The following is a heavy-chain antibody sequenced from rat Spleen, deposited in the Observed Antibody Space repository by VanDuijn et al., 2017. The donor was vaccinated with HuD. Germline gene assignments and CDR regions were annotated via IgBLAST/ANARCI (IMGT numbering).Heavy chain of an antibody. CDR2: VSSGGDS. V-gene: IGHV2S12*01. CDR1: GFSLTSNG. D-gene: IGHD1-2*01. Sequence: QVQLKESGPGLVQPSQTLSLTCTVSGFSLTSNGISWVRQPPGKGLEWIAAVSSGGDSYYNSALKSRLSISRDTSKNLVFLKMNSLQSEDTATYYCARAYYSTFFHFDYWGQGVMVTVSS. J-gene: IGHJ2*01. CDR3: ARAYYSTFFHFDY.